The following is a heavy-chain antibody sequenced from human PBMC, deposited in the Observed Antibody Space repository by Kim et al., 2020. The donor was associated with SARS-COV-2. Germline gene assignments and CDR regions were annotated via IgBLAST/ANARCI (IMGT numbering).Heavy chain of an antibody. CDR3: ARPGVVGPTYWFDP. CDR1: GFTFSAYA. CDR2: ISSDGSYK. J-gene: IGHJ5*02. Sequence: GVLRLSCAASGFTFSAYAMLWVRQAPGKGPECVAVISSDGSYKFYADSVKGRFTISRDSSKNTLYLQMNSLRAEDTAVYYCARPGVVGPTYWFDPWGQGTLVTVSS. D-gene: IGHD1-26*01. V-gene: IGHV3-30*14.